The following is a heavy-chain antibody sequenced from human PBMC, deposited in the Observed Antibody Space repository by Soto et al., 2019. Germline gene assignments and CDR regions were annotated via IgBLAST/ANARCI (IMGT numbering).Heavy chain of an antibody. J-gene: IGHJ6*03. Sequence: GGSLRLSCAASGFTFSSYWMSWVRQAPGKGLEWVANIKQDGSEKYYVDSVKGRFTISRDNAKNSLYLQMNSLRAEDTAVYYCARELHYDILTSPSYYYMDVWGKGTTVTVS. CDR1: GFTFSSYW. V-gene: IGHV3-7*01. D-gene: IGHD3-9*01. CDR2: IKQDGSEK. CDR3: ARELHYDILTSPSYYYMDV.